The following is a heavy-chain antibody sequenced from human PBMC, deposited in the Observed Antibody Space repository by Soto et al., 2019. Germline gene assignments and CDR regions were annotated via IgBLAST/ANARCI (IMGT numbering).Heavy chain of an antibody. J-gene: IGHJ6*02. D-gene: IGHD4-4*01. Sequence: QVQLVESGGGVVQPGRSLRLSCAASGFTFSSYAMHWVRQAPGKGLEWVAVISYDGSNKYYADSVKGRFTISRDNSXXTLFLQMNSLRAEDTAVYYCAREAPEYSLSPGMDVWGQGTTVTVSS. CDR3: AREAPEYSLSPGMDV. CDR1: GFTFSSYA. V-gene: IGHV3-30-3*01. CDR2: ISYDGSNK.